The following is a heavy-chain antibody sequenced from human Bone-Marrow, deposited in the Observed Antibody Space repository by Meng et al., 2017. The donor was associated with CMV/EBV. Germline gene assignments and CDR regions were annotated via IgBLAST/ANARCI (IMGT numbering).Heavy chain of an antibody. J-gene: IGHJ4*02. CDR3: AERPELYPAARPCSSTSRYRVRANGY. CDR1: GFTFSSDA. V-gene: IGHV3-23*01. Sequence: GGTLSLSCAASGFTFSSDAMSWVRQAPGKGLEWVSAISGSGGSTYYADSVKGRFTISRDNSKNTLYLQMNSLRAADMAVYYFAERPELYPAARPCSSTSRYRVRANGYWGQGTLVTVSS. CDR2: ISGSGGST. D-gene: IGHD2-2*02.